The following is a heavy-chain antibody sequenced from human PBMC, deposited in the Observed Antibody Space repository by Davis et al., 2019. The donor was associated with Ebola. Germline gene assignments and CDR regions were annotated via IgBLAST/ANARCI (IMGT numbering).Heavy chain of an antibody. CDR1: GGSVSSGSYY. Sequence: SETLSLTCTVSGGSVSSGSYYWSWIRQPPGKGLEWIGYIYYSGSTNYNPSLKSRVTISVDTSKNQFSLRLRSVTAADTAVYYCARRAGFQYYYGMDVWGKGTTVSVSS. V-gene: IGHV4-61*01. J-gene: IGHJ6*04. CDR3: ARRAGFQYYYGMDV. D-gene: IGHD3-10*01. CDR2: IYYSGST.